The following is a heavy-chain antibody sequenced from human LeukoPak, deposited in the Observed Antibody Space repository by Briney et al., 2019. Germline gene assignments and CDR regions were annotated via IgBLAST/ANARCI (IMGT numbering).Heavy chain of an antibody. CDR3: AKTIVVVDPRGAFDI. CDR1: GFTFSSYS. J-gene: IGHJ3*02. Sequence: GGSLGLSCAASGFTFSSYSMNWVRQAPGKGLEWVSSISSSSSYIYYADSVKGRFTISRDNSKNTLYLQMNSLRAEDTAVYYCAKTIVVVDPRGAFDIWGQGTMVTVSS. V-gene: IGHV3-21*04. D-gene: IGHD2-15*01. CDR2: ISSSSSYI.